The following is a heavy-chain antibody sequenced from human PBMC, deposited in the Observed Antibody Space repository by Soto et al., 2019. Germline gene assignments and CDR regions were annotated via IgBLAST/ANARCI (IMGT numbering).Heavy chain of an antibody. CDR1: GGSISSSNW. D-gene: IGHD3-10*01. CDR2: IYHSGST. CDR3: ARTSEGPSYGMDV. J-gene: IGHJ6*02. Sequence: QVQLQESGPGLVKPSGTLSLTCAVSGGSISSSNWWSWVRQPPGKGLEWVGEIYHSGSTNCNPSLKSRVTISVDKSKNQFSLKLSAVTAADTAVYYCARTSEGPSYGMDVWGQGTTVTVSS. V-gene: IGHV4-4*02.